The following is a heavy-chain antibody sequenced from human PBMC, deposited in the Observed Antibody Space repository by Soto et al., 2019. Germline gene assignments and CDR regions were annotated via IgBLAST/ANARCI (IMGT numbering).Heavy chain of an antibody. D-gene: IGHD4-17*01. CDR3: SRDQMTTVTTNDYYGMDV. CDR2: INPDSGGT. J-gene: IGHJ6*02. CDR1: GYSFTDYY. V-gene: IGHV1-2*02. Sequence: ASVKVSCKASGYSFTDYYMHWVRQAPGQGLEWMGWINPDSGGTNYAQNFQGRVTMTRDPSISTAYMELTGLRSDDTAVYYCSRDQMTTVTTNDYYGMDVWGQGTMVTVSS.